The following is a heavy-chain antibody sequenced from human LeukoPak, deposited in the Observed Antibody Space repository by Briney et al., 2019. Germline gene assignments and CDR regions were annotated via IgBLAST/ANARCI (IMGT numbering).Heavy chain of an antibody. D-gene: IGHD4-17*01. CDR1: GFTFDDYG. V-gene: IGHV3-23*01. CDR2: ISGSGGST. Sequence: GGSLRLSCAASGFTFDDYGMSWVRQAPGKGLEWVSAISGSGGSTYYADSVKGRFTISRDNSKNTLYLQMNSLRAEDTAVYYCASVMTTVTPFDYWGQGTLVTVSS. J-gene: IGHJ4*02. CDR3: ASVMTTVTPFDY.